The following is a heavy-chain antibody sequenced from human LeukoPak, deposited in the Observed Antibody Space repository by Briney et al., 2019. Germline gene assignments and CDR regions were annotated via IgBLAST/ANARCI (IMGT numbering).Heavy chain of an antibody. CDR3: ARDAGYSYGYDSFDY. D-gene: IGHD5-18*01. CDR1: GGTFSSYA. J-gene: IGHJ4*02. V-gene: IGHV1-69*01. Sequence: SVKVSCKASGGTFSSYAISWVRQAPGQGLEWMGGIIPIFGTANYAQKFQGRVTITADESTSTAYMELSSLRSDDTAVYYCARDAGYSYGYDSFDYWGQGTLVTVSS. CDR2: IIPIFGTA.